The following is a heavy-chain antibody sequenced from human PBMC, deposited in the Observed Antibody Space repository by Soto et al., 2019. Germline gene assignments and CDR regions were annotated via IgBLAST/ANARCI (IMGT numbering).Heavy chain of an antibody. CDR1: GDSIGSYY. V-gene: IGHV4-59*01. D-gene: IGHD6-19*01. Sequence: SETLSLTCTVSGDSIGSYYWSWIRQPPGKGLEWIGYIYYSGSTNYNPSLKSRVAISIDTSKNQFSLNLTSVTAADTAVYYCARKRIAVTGPFDYWGQGTLVTVSS. J-gene: IGHJ4*02. CDR3: ARKRIAVTGPFDY. CDR2: IYYSGST.